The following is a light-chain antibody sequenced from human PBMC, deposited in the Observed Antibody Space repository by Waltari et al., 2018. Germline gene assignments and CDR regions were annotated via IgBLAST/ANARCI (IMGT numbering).Light chain of an antibody. J-gene: IGLJ3*02. CDR1: ASNIGHNL. CDR3: AAWDDSLNGRWV. V-gene: IGLV1-44*01. CDR2: RSD. Sequence: QSVLTQPPSVSGTPGQRVTISCSGSASNIGHNLVNWYQQFPGKAPKLLLYRSDQRPSGAPDRFSGSKSCTSASLAISGLQSEDEADYYCAAWDDSLNGRWVFGGGTKVTVL.